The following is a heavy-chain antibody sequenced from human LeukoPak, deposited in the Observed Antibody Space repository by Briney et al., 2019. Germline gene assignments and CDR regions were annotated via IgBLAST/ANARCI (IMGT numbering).Heavy chain of an antibody. CDR2: IYYGGTN. CDR3: AYGSNSAADH. CDR1: GGSISSWTYY. Sequence: SETLSLTCTVSGGSISSWTYYWGWIRQPPGKGLEWIGTIYYGGTNYYNPSLKSRVTISVDTSKNQFSLNLNSVTAADTAVYYCAYGSNSAADHWGQGTLVTVSS. J-gene: IGHJ4*02. D-gene: IGHD4-23*01. V-gene: IGHV4-39*01.